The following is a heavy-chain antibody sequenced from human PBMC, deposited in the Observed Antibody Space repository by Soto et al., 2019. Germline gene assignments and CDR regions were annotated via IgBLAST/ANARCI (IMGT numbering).Heavy chain of an antibody. D-gene: IGHD3-3*01. J-gene: IGHJ3*02. CDR2: IHSGGTT. Sequence: EVQLVESGGGLVPPGGSLRLSCAASGFTVSSNYMNWVRQAPGKGLEWVAVIHSGGTTDYADSAKGRFTISRHNSENTPYLQMNSLRTEDTAVYYCAREDFTIFGTNAFDIWGQGTMVTVSS. CDR3: AREDFTIFGTNAFDI. V-gene: IGHV3-53*04. CDR1: GFTVSSNY.